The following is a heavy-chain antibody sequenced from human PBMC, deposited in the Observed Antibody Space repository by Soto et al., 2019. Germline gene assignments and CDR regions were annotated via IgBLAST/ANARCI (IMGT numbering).Heavy chain of an antibody. CDR2: IKQDGSEK. D-gene: IGHD3-22*01. CDR1: GFTFSSYW. Sequence: EVQLVESGGGLVQPGGSLRLSCAASGFTFSSYWMSWVRQAPGKGLEWVANIKQDGSEKYYVDSVKGRFTISRDNAKNSLYLQMNSLRAEDTAVYYCARSGYYDSSEIFYWGQGTLVTVSS. CDR3: ARSGYYDSSEIFY. V-gene: IGHV3-7*01. J-gene: IGHJ4*02.